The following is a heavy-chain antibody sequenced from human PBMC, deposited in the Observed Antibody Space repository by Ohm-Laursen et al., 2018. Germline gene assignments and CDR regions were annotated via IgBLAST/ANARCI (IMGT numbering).Heavy chain of an antibody. D-gene: IGHD3-22*01. J-gene: IGHJ4*02. CDR1: GFSFHNYA. CDR3: AKSFRFYDSSGYCHFDY. CDR2: ISSSGTM. V-gene: IGHV3-23*01. Sequence: SLRLSCAASGFSFHNYAMSWVRQAPGKGLEWVSSISSSGTMYADSVRGRFTISRDTSKNTLYLQMNSLRAEDTAVYFCAKSFRFYDSSGYCHFDYWGQGTLVTVSS.